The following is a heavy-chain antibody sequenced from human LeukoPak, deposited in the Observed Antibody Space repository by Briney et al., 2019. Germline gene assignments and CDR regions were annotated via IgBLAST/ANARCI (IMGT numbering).Heavy chain of an antibody. CDR3: ARDHPDSSGWYVGYNWFDP. CDR2: INPSGGST. J-gene: IGHJ5*02. V-gene: IGHV1-46*01. D-gene: IGHD6-19*01. Sequence: ASVKVSCKASGYTFTSYYMHLVRQAPGQGLEWMGIINPSGGSTSYAQKFQGRVTMTRDTSTSTVYMELSSLRSEDTAVYYCARDHPDSSGWYVGYNWFDPWGQGTLVTVSS. CDR1: GYTFTSYY.